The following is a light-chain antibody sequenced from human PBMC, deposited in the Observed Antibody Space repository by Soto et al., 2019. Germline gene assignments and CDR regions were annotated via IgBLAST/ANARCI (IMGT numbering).Light chain of an antibody. CDR1: SGYSNYK. V-gene: IGLV9-49*01. CDR2: VGTGGIVG. Sequence: QLVLTQPPSASASLGASVTLTCTLSSGYSNYKVDWYQQRPGKGPRFVMRVGTGGIVGSKGDGIHDHFSVLGSGLNRYLTIKNMQEEDESDYRREADHGSGSNYVVFGGGPKPYVL. J-gene: IGLJ2*01. CDR3: EADHGSGSNYVV.